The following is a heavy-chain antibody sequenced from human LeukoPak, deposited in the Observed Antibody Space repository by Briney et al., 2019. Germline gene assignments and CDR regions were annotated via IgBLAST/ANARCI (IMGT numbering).Heavy chain of an antibody. V-gene: IGHV4-4*07. J-gene: IGHJ4*02. Sequence: PSETLSLTCAVSGYSINSGYYWSWIRQPAGKGLEWIGRIYTSGSTNYNPSLKSRVTMSVDTSKNQFSLKLSSVTAADTAVYYCARDGRQYCGGDCYPAWGQGTLVTVSS. CDR2: IYTSGST. D-gene: IGHD2-21*01. CDR1: GYSINSGYY. CDR3: ARDGRQYCGGDCYPA.